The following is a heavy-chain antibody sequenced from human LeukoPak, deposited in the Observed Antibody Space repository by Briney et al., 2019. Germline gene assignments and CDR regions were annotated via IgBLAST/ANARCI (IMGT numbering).Heavy chain of an antibody. Sequence: SETLSLTCAVSGGSISSSNWWRWVRQPPGKGLEWIGEIYHSGSTNHNPSLKSRVTISVDKSKNQFSLKLSSVTAADTAVYYCAREGARGAFDIWGQGTMVTVSS. CDR2: IYHSGST. D-gene: IGHD3-16*01. V-gene: IGHV4-4*02. CDR3: AREGARGAFDI. J-gene: IGHJ3*02. CDR1: GGSISSSNW.